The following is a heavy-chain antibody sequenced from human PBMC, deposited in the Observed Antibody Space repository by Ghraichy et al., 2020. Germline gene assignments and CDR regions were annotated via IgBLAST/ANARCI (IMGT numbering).Heavy chain of an antibody. J-gene: IGHJ4*02. CDR3: VKTDTPMVMGSYYFDY. CDR1: GFTFSYYA. D-gene: IGHD5-18*01. CDR2: ISSNGGST. V-gene: IGHV3-64D*06. Sequence: GGSLRLSCSASGFTFSYYAIHWVRQAPGKGLEYVSAISSNGGSTYYADSVKGRFTISRDNSKNTLYLQMSSLRAEDTAVYYCVKTDTPMVMGSYYFDYWGQGTLVTVSS.